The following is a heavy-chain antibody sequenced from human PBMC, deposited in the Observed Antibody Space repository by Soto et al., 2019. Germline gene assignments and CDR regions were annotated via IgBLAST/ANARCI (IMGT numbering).Heavy chain of an antibody. CDR1: GYTLTELS. D-gene: IGHD3-22*01. Sequence: QVQLVQSGAEVKKPGASVKVSCKVSGYTLTELSMHWVRQAPGKGLEWMGGFDPEDGETIYAQKFRGRVTMTEDTSTDTAYMELSSLRSEDTAVYYCATYYYDSSGYYYTHDAFDIWGQGTMVTVSS. V-gene: IGHV1-24*01. CDR3: ATYYYDSSGYYYTHDAFDI. J-gene: IGHJ3*02. CDR2: FDPEDGET.